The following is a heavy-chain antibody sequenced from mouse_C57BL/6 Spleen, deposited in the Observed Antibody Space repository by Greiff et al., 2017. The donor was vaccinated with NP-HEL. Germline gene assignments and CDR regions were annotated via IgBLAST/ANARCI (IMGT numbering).Heavy chain of an antibody. CDR2: INPSNGRT. V-gene: IGHV1S81*02. J-gene: IGHJ2*01. CDR1: GYTLTSYW. CDR3: ARLLIHFDY. D-gene: IGHD2-1*01. Sequence: QVQLQQPGAELVNPGASVNLSCKASGYTLTSYWMHWVKQRPGQGLEWIGEINPSNGRTNYNEKFKSKATLTVDKSSSTAYMQLSSPTSEDSAVSYGARLLIHFDYWSQGTTLTVSS.